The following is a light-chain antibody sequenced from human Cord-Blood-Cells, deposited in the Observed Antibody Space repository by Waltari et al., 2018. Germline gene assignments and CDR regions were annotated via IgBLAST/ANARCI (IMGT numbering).Light chain of an antibody. CDR2: DAS. V-gene: IGKV1-5*01. J-gene: IGKJ1*01. CDR1: QSISSW. CDR3: QQYNSYSWT. Sequence: DIQMTQSPSTLSASVGDRVTITCRASQSISSWLAWYQQKPGKAPKLLIYDASSLESGVPSRFSGSGSGTEFTLTISSLQPDDFATYYCQQYNSYSWTVGPGTKVEIK.